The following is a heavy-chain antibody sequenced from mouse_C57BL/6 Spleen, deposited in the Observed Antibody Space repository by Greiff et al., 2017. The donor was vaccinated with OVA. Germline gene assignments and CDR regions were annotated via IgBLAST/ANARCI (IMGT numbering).Heavy chain of an antibody. CDR3: TIDSSGYGVAY. J-gene: IGHJ3*01. Sequence: QVQLQQSGAELVRPGASVTLSCKASGYTFTDYEMHWVKQTPVPGLEWIGAIDPETGGTAYNQKFKGKAILTADKSSSTAYMELRSLTSEDSAVYYWTIDSSGYGVAYWGQGTLVTVSA. CDR2: IDPETGGT. D-gene: IGHD3-2*02. V-gene: IGHV1-15*01. CDR1: GYTFTDYE.